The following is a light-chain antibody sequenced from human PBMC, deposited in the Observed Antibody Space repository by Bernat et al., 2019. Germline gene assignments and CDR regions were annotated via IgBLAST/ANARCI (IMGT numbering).Light chain of an antibody. CDR2: AAS. Sequence: DIQMTQSPSSLSASVGDRVTITCRASQSISTYLNWYQQKPGKAPNLLIYAASSLQSGVTSRFSGSGSGTDFTLTISSLQPEDSATYYCQQGYNTPSFGQGTKVEIK. CDR3: QQGYNTPS. J-gene: IGKJ1*01. V-gene: IGKV1-39*01. CDR1: QSISTY.